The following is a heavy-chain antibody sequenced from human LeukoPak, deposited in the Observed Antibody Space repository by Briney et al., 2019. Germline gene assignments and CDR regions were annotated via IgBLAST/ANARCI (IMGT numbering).Heavy chain of an antibody. CDR2: INHSGST. CDR1: GGSISSYY. V-gene: IGHV4-34*01. J-gene: IGHJ4*02. Sequence: SETLSLTCTVSGGSISSYYWSWIRQPPGKGLEWIGEINHSGSTNYNPSLKSRVTISVDTSKNQFSLKLSSVTAADTAVYYCALEFWWGLVPSLELAYWGQGTLVTVSS. CDR3: ALEFWWGLVPSLELAY. D-gene: IGHD1-1*01.